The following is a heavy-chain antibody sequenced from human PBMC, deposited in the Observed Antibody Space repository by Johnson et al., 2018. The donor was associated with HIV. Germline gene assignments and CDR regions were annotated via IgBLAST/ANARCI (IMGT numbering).Heavy chain of an antibody. D-gene: IGHD3-10*01. Sequence: VQLVESGGGLVQPGGSLRLSCAASGFTFSSYWMSWVRQAPGKGLEWVSVIYSGGSTYYADSVKGRFTISRDNSKNTLYLQLNSLGVEDTAVYYCVRDLGIIGPWAAFDIWGQGTRVTVSS. V-gene: IGHV3-66*02. CDR2: IYSGGST. CDR1: GFTFSSYW. J-gene: IGHJ3*02. CDR3: VRDLGIIGPWAAFDI.